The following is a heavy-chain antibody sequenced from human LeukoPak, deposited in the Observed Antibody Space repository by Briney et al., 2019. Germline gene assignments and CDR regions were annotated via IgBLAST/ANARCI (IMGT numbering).Heavy chain of an antibody. Sequence: PGRSLRLSCAASGFTFSSYAMHWVRQAPGKGLEWVAVISYDGSNKFYADSVKGRFTISRDNSKNTLYLQMNSLRAEDTAVYYCAKGRRGSSTSCATYWGQGTLVTVSS. CDR1: GFTFSSYA. D-gene: IGHD2-2*01. CDR2: ISYDGSNK. CDR3: AKGRRGSSTSCATY. V-gene: IGHV3-30*07. J-gene: IGHJ4*02.